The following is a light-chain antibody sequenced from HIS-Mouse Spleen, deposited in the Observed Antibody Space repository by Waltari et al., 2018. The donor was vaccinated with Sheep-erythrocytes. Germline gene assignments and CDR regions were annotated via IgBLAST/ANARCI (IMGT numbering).Light chain of an antibody. V-gene: IGLV2-23*01. CDR3: CSYAGSSTPWV. CDR2: EGS. Sequence: QSALTQPASVSGPPGQSITISCTGTSSDVGSYNLVSCYQQHPGKAPNLMIYEGSKRPSGVSNRFSGSKSGNTASLTISGLQAEDEADYYCCSYAGSSTPWVFGGGTKLTVL. J-gene: IGLJ3*02. CDR1: SSDVGSYNL.